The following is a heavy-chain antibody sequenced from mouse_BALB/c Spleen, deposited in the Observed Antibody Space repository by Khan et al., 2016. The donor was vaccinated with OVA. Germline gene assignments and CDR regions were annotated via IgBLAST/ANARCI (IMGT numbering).Heavy chain of an antibody. Sequence: VQLQESGAELAKPGASVKMSCKASGYTFTSYWMHWVKQRPGQGLEWIGYINPATGYTEYNQRFKDKATLPADKSSSTAYMQLTRLTSEDSAVYDCTNHGSSSAWLTYWGQGTLVTVSA. CDR2: INPATGYT. V-gene: IGHV1-7*01. J-gene: IGHJ3*01. D-gene: IGHD1-1*01. CDR1: GYTFTSYW. CDR3: TNHGSSSAWLTY.